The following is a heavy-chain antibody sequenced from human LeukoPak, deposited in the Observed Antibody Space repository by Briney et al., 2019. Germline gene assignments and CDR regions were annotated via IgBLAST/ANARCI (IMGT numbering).Heavy chain of an antibody. CDR2: IYYSGST. CDR3: ARGVPITMVRGVIITPPHWFDP. Sequence: SETLSLTCTVSGGSISSSSYYWGRIRQPPGKGLEWIGSIYYSGSTYYNPSLKSRVTISVDTSKNQFSLKLSSVTAADTAVYYCARGVPITMVRGVIITPPHWFDPWGQGTLVTVSS. J-gene: IGHJ5*02. D-gene: IGHD3-10*01. V-gene: IGHV4-39*01. CDR1: GGSISSSSYY.